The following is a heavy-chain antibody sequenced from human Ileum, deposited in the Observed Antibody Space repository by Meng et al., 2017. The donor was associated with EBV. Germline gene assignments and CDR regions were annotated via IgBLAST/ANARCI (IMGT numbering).Heavy chain of an antibody. CDR1: GGSISSSNW. CDR2: IHHTEST. Sequence: VQRQGSGPGLVKPSGTLSLACAVSGGSISSSNWWSWVRQAPGKGLEWIGEIHHTESTNYNPSLKSRVTISVDKSKNQFSLKLSSVTAADTAVYYCARESYSDSSGYYSLDYWGQGSLVTVSS. CDR3: ARESYSDSSGYYSLDY. J-gene: IGHJ4*02. D-gene: IGHD3-22*01. V-gene: IGHV4-4*02.